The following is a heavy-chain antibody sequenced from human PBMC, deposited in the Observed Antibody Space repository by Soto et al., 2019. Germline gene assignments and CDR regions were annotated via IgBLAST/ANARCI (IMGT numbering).Heavy chain of an antibody. V-gene: IGHV1-18*04. D-gene: IGHD3-22*01. CDR2: ISGYNGNT. Sequence: VNGACKSPVYPFTSYGISVVRQAPGQGLEWMGWISGYNGNTNYPQKLQGRVTMTTDTSTSTAYMELRSLRSDDTAVYYCESGRSGYYPNDGLDIWGQGTKVTVSS. CDR1: VYPFTSYG. CDR3: ESGRSGYYPNDGLDI. J-gene: IGHJ3*02.